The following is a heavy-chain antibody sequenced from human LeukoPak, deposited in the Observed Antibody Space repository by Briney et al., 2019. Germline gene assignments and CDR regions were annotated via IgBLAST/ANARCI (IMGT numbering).Heavy chain of an antibody. D-gene: IGHD6-19*01. J-gene: IGHJ4*02. V-gene: IGHV3-53*01. CDR1: GFTVSRNY. CDR3: ARDVKSYRSGASYFDY. Sequence: GGSLRLSCAVSGFTVSRNYMSWVRQAPGKGREWVSLIYSGGTTYYAASVKGRFTISRDNAKNTLHLQMNSLRAEDTGVYYCARDVKSYRSGASYFDYWGQGTLVTVSS. CDR2: IYSGGTT.